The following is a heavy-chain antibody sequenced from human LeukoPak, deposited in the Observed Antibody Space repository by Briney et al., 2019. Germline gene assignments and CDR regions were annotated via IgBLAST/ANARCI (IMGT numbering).Heavy chain of an antibody. CDR1: GFTFTSYS. V-gene: IGHV3-23*01. CDR2: ISGGGGST. Sequence: GGSLRLSCAASGFTFTSYSMNWVRQAPGKGLEWVSTISGGGGSTYYADSVKGRFTISRDDSKNTLYLQVNSLRAEDTAVYYCAKGGKWDVTPFDYWGQGTLVTVSS. J-gene: IGHJ4*02. CDR3: AKGGKWDVTPFDY. D-gene: IGHD1-26*01.